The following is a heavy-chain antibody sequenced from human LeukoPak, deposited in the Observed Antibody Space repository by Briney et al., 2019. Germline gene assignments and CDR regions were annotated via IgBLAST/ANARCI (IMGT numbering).Heavy chain of an antibody. CDR2: INHSGST. CDR3: ARSIVVGPKGFEP. Sequence: SETLSLTCAVSGGSFSGYYWSWIRQPPGKGLEWIGEINHSGSTNYNPPLKSRVTISVDTSKNQFSLKLSSVTGADTAVYYCARSIVVGPKGFEPWGQGTLVTVS. V-gene: IGHV4-34*01. CDR1: GGSFSGYY. J-gene: IGHJ5*02. D-gene: IGHD2-2*01.